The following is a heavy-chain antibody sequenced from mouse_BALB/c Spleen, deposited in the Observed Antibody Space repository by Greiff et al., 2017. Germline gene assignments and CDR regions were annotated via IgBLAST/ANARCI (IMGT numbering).Heavy chain of an antibody. CDR3: ARGEDDYDVYAMDY. CDR1: GFTFSSYA. D-gene: IGHD2-4*01. V-gene: IGHV5-9-3*01. CDR2: ISSGGSYT. J-gene: IGHJ4*01. Sequence: EVQLVESGGGLVKPGGSLKLSCAASGFTFSSYAMSWVRQTPEKRLEWVATISSGGSYTYYPDSVKGRFTISRDNAKNTLYLQMSSLRSEDTAMYYCARGEDDYDVYAMDYWGQGTSVTVSS.